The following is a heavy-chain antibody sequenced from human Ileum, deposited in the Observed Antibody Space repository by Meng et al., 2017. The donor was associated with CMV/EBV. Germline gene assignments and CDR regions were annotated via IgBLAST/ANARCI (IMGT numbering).Heavy chain of an antibody. CDR1: GFSLSDADVG. CDR3: AHTAGWLSFH. D-gene: IGHD5-24*01. J-gene: IGHJ1*01. V-gene: IGHV2-5*01. Sequence: QITLKESGPTLGKPPQCLTLTCNFSGFSLSDADVGGAWIRQPPGKPLEWLAILYWTGDNHYSPPLKSRLTIYKDTSKNQVFLSMTNMDPLDTGTYYCAHTAGWLSFHWGPGALVTVSS. CDR2: LYWTGDN.